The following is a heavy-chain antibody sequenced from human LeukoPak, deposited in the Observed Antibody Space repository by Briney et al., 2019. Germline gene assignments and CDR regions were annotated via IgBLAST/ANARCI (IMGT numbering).Heavy chain of an antibody. CDR1: GGTFSSYA. V-gene: IGHV1-69*05. D-gene: IGHD4-17*01. CDR2: IIPIFGRP. Sequence: SVKVSXKASGGTFSSYAISWVRQAPGHGLEWMGRIIPIFGRPTYAQKFQGRVSITTDESTSTAYMELMSLRSEDTAVYYCARIEGDYGVFVYWGQGTLVTVSS. CDR3: ARIEGDYGVFVY. J-gene: IGHJ4*02.